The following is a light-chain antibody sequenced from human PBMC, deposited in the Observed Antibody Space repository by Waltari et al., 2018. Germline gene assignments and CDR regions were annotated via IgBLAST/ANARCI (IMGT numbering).Light chain of an antibody. CDR2: EAS. Sequence: TTLTQSPAFVSATPGDPVTIFCKASRDIDDDMNWFQQRAGESPLFIIQEASTLVPGVSRRFSGSGYGTDFTLTITNIGSEDAAYYFCLQHDDFPLTFGGGTKVEI. J-gene: IGKJ4*01. CDR1: RDIDDD. V-gene: IGKV5-2*01. CDR3: LQHDDFPLT.